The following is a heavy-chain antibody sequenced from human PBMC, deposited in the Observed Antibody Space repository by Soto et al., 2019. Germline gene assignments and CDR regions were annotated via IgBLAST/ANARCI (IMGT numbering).Heavy chain of an antibody. V-gene: IGHV3-30*18. J-gene: IGHJ4*02. CDR1: GFTFSSYG. CDR2: ISYDGSNK. D-gene: IGHD6-6*01. CDR3: AKAIGIAARPGVFEY. Sequence: GVSLRLSCAASGFTFSSYGMHLVRQAPGKGLEWVAVISYDGSNKYYADYVKGRFTISRDNSKNTLYLQMNSLRAEDTAVYYCAKAIGIAARPGVFEYWGQGTLVTVSS.